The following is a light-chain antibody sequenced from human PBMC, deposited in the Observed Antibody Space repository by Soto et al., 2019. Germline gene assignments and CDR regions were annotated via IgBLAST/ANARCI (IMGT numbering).Light chain of an antibody. CDR2: EVT. CDR1: SSDVGYYNY. CDR3: CSYAGSNNFVL. V-gene: IGLV2-8*01. J-gene: IGLJ2*01. Sequence: QSALTQPPSASGSPGQSVTISCTGTSSDVGYYNYVSWYQQHPGKAPKLMIYEVTKRPSGVPDRFSGSKSGNTASLTVSGLQAEDEADYYCCSYAGSNNFVLFGGGTKPTVL.